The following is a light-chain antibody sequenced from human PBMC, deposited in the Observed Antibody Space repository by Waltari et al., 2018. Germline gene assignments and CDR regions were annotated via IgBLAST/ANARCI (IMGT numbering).Light chain of an antibody. CDR1: QCISKF. Sequence: DIQMTQSPSSLAASVVDRVTIPCRASQCISKFLALFRQKPGKAPEFLIYGASSLQRGVPSRFSGSGSGTDFTLTISSLQPEDFASYYCQQYKTFPLTFGGGTKVEIK. CDR3: QQYKTFPLT. J-gene: IGKJ4*01. CDR2: GAS. V-gene: IGKV1-16*01.